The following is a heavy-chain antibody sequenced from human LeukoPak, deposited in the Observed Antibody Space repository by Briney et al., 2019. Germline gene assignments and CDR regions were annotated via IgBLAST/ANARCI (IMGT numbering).Heavy chain of an antibody. Sequence: PGGSLRLSCAASGFTFSSCAMSWVRQAPGKGLEWVSAISGSGGSTYYADAVKGRFTISRDNSKNTLYLQMNSLRAEDTAVYYCAKDLHYGSGSYGYYFDYWGQGTLVTVSS. D-gene: IGHD3-10*01. J-gene: IGHJ4*02. CDR3: AKDLHYGSGSYGYYFDY. V-gene: IGHV3-23*01. CDR1: GFTFSSCA. CDR2: ISGSGGST.